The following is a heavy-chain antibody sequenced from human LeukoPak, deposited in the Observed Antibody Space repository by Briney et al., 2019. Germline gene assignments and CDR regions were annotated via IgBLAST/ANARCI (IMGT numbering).Heavy chain of an antibody. Sequence: GGSLRLSCAASGFTFSSYEMNWVRQAPGKGLEWVSYISSSGSTIYYADSVKGRFTISRDNAKNSLYLQMNSLRAEDTAVYYCAKDHAVGSYYDSSGYFLGGYWGQGTLVTVSS. V-gene: IGHV3-48*03. CDR2: ISSSGSTI. J-gene: IGHJ4*02. CDR1: GFTFSSYE. CDR3: AKDHAVGSYYDSSGYFLGGY. D-gene: IGHD3-22*01.